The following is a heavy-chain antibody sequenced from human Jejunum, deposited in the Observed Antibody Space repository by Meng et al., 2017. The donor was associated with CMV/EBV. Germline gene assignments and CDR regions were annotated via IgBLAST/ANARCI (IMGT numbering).Heavy chain of an antibody. CDR1: GGTFSSYT. J-gene: IGHJ4*02. CDR2: IIPILGIA. CDR3: ARDEGGWLTAPDY. V-gene: IGHV1-69*08. D-gene: IGHD5-24*01. Sequence: QGQVVQSGAEGKKPWSSGKVSCKASGGTFSSYTISWGRQAPGQGLEWMGRIIPILGIANYAQKFQGRVTITADKSTSTAYMELSSLRSEDTAVYYCARDEGGWLTAPDYWGQGTLVTVSS.